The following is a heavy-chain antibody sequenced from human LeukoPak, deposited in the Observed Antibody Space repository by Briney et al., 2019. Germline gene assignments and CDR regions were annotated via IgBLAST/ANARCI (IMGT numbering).Heavy chain of an antibody. CDR2: ISGSGGST. Sequence: GGSLRLSCAASGFTVSSNYTSWVRQAPGKGLEWVSAISGSGGSTYYADSVKGRFTISRDNSKNTLYLQMNSLRAEDTAVYYCAKDQGDIAAAGDFDYWGQGTLVTVSS. V-gene: IGHV3-23*01. D-gene: IGHD6-13*01. CDR3: AKDQGDIAAAGDFDY. CDR1: GFTVSSNY. J-gene: IGHJ4*02.